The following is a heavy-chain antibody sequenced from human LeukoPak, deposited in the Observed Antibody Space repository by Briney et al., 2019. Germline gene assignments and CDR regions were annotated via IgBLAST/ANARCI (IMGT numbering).Heavy chain of an antibody. Sequence: GASVKVSCKASGYMFSGYEINWVRQSAGQGLEWLGWMKPNSGKADYAQKFQGRVTMTRNTSITTDYMTLSSLTSEDTAVYYCARVKYGDVDYWGKGTLVTVSS. J-gene: IGHJ4*02. CDR2: MKPNSGKA. V-gene: IGHV1-8*01. CDR3: ARVKYGDVDY. D-gene: IGHD4-17*01. CDR1: GYMFSGYE.